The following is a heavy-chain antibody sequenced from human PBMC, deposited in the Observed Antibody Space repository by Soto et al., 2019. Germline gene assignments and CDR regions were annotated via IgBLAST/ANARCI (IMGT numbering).Heavy chain of an antibody. V-gene: IGHV1-46*01. Sequence: ASVKVSCKASGYIFINYYMHWVRQAPGQGLEWMGVINPSGGTTSYAQKFQGRVTMTRDTSTSTVYMELSSLRSDDMAVYYCARLATVTPPYYFDYWGQGTLVTVSS. CDR2: INPSGGTT. J-gene: IGHJ4*02. CDR1: GYIFINYY. CDR3: ARLATVTPPYYFDY. D-gene: IGHD4-17*01.